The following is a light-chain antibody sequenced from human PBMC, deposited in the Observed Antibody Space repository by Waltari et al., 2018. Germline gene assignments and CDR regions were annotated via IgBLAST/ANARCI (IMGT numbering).Light chain of an antibody. CDR2: LVS. CDR1: QSLLHSSGYPF. Sequence: DIVMTQSPLSLSVTPGEPASLSCRSSQSLLHSSGYPFLDWYLQKPGQCPQLLISLVSNRASGVPDRFSGSGSGTDFTRKISRVEAEDVGVYFCMQARQTPWTFGQGTKVEIK. V-gene: IGKV2-28*01. J-gene: IGKJ1*01. CDR3: MQARQTPWT.